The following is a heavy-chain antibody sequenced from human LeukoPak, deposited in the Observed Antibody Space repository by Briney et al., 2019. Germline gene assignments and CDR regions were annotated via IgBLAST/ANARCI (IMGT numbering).Heavy chain of an antibody. V-gene: IGHV3-23*01. CDR3: AKDRSCTGSSCNVGS. Sequence: PGGSLRLSCSASGFTFSSFPMSWVRQAPGKGLEWDSAISGSGGSTYYADSVKGRFTISRDNSKNTLFLQMNSLRAENTAVYYCAKDRSCTGSSCNVGSWGKGTMVTVSS. CDR1: GFTFSSFP. D-gene: IGHD2-2*01. J-gene: IGHJ3*01. CDR2: ISGSGGST.